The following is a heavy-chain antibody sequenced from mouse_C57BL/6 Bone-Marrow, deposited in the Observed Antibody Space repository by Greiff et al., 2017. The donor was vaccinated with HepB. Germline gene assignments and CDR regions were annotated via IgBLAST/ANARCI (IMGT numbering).Heavy chain of an antibody. CDR3: SRGGIATNDFDY. CDR2: IYPGDGDT. Sequence: QVQLQQSGAELVKPGASVKISCKASGYAFSSYWMNWVKQRPGKGLEWIGEIYPGDGDTNYNGKFKGKATLTADKSSSTAYMQLSSLTSEDSAVYFCSRGGIATNDFDYWGQGTTLTVSS. D-gene: IGHD2-12*01. V-gene: IGHV1-80*01. CDR1: GYAFSSYW. J-gene: IGHJ2*01.